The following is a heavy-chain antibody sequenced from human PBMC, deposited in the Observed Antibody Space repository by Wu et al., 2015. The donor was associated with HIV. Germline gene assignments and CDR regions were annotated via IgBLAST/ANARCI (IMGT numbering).Heavy chain of an antibody. CDR2: ISAYNGNT. Sequence: QSGAEVKKPGASVEGLLQGFWLHLYQLWYQLGATGPGQGLEWMGWISAYNGNTNYAQKLQGRVTMTTDTSTSTAYMELRSLRSDDTAVYYCARDPVVGATSGYNWFDPWGQGTLVTVSS. CDR3: ARDPVVGATSGYNWFDP. CDR1: LHLYQLW. D-gene: IGHD1-26*01. V-gene: IGHV1-18*01. J-gene: IGHJ5*02.